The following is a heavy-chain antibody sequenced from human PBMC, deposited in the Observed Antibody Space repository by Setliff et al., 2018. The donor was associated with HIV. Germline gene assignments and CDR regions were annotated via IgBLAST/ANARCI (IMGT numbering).Heavy chain of an antibody. J-gene: IGHJ4*02. D-gene: IGHD2-15*01. Sequence: KPSETLSLTCTVSGDSITNNNFFWTWVRQDPGKGLECIGYIYFSGSATYNPSLKSPVSISVDTSKNQFYLKLSSVTAADTAVYYCARGRVFCNGDSCYHLDSWGQGILVTVSS. CDR3: ARGRVFCNGDSCYHLDS. CDR2: IYFSGSA. V-gene: IGHV4-31*01. CDR1: GDSITNNNFF.